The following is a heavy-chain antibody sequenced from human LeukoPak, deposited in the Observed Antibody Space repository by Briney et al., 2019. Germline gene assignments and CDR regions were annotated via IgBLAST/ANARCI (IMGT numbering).Heavy chain of an antibody. CDR2: IYYSGST. Sequence: SETLSLTCTVSGGSISSGGYYWSWIRQHPGKGLEWIGYIYYSGSTYYNPSLKSRVTISVDTSKNQFSLKLSSVTAADTAVYYCASVDIVATTGDYWGQGTLVTSSS. V-gene: IGHV4-31*03. CDR1: GGSISSGGYY. D-gene: IGHD5-12*01. J-gene: IGHJ4*02. CDR3: ASVDIVATTGDY.